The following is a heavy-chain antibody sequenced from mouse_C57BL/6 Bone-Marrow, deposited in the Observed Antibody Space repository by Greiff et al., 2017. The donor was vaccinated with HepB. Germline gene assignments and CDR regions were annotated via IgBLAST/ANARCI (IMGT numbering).Heavy chain of an antibody. CDR2: IDPSDSYT. Sequence: VQLQQPGAELVKPGASVKLSCKASGYTFTSYWMQWVKQRPGQGLEWIGEIDPSDSYTNYNQKFKGKATLTVDTSSSTAYMQLSSLTSEDSAVYYCARDGVTTRAWFAYWGQGTLVTVSA. CDR1: GYTFTSYW. CDR3: ARDGVTTRAWFAY. V-gene: IGHV1-50*01. J-gene: IGHJ3*01. D-gene: IGHD2-2*01.